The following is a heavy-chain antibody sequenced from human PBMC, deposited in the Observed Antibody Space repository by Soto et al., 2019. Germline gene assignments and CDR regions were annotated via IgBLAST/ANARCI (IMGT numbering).Heavy chain of an antibody. CDR2: INPSGGST. V-gene: IGHV1-46*01. CDR3: SYNYYDSSGYYEYAFDI. D-gene: IGHD3-22*01. J-gene: IGHJ3*02. Sequence: ASVKVSCKASGYTFTCYYMHWVRQAPGQGLEWMGIINPSGGSTSYAQKFQGRVTMTRDTSTSTVYMELSSLRSEDTAVYYCSYNYYDSSGYYEYAFDIWGQGTMVTVSS. CDR1: GYTFTCYY.